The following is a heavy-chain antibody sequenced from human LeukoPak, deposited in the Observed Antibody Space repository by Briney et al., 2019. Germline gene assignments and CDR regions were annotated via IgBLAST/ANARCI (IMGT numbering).Heavy chain of an antibody. Sequence: SETLSLTCAVYGGSFSGYYWSWVRQPPGKGLEWIGEINHSGSTNYNPSLKSRVTISVDTSNNPFSLKLSSVTAADTAVYYCARGRRRLWLQAPPYFDYWGQGTLVTVSS. D-gene: IGHD5-24*01. CDR1: GGSFSGYY. CDR2: INHSGST. J-gene: IGHJ4*02. V-gene: IGHV4-34*01. CDR3: ARGRRRLWLQAPPYFDY.